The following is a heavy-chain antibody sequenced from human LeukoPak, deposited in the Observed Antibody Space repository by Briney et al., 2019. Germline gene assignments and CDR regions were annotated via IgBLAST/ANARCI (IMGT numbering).Heavy chain of an antibody. CDR2: IYYSGST. V-gene: IGHV4-59*08. D-gene: IGHD4-17*01. CDR3: ARSYGDYITGAYAFDV. J-gene: IGHJ3*01. CDR1: GGSISNYY. Sequence: PSETLSLTCTVSGGSISNYYWSWIRQPPEKGLEWIGYIYYSGSTNYNPSLKSRLTISVDTSKNQFSLKLSSVTAADTAVYYCARSYGDYITGAYAFDVWGQGTMVTVSS.